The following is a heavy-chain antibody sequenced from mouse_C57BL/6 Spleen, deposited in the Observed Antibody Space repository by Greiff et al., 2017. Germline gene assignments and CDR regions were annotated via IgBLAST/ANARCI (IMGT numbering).Heavy chain of an antibody. CDR2: ISSGGSYT. CDR3: ARQRNYSNYYFDY. Sequence: EVQLVESGGDLVKPGGSLKLSCAASGFTFSSYGMSWVRQTPDKRLEWVATISSGGSYTYYPDSVKGRFTISRDNAKNTLYLQMSSLKSEDTAMYYCARQRNYSNYYFDYWGQGTTLTVSS. D-gene: IGHD2-5*01. CDR1: GFTFSSYG. J-gene: IGHJ2*01. V-gene: IGHV5-6*01.